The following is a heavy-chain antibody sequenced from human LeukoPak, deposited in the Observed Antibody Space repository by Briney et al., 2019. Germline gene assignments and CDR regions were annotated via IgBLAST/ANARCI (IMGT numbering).Heavy chain of an antibody. CDR1: GFSFSAYW. Sequence: GGSLRLSCAASGFSFSAYWMTWVRQAPGTGLEWVADINPAGSETYYVDPVKGRFSISRDNAKNLVYLQMNSLRAEDTAVYHCARFGYVAAVDVWGQGTPVTVSS. CDR2: INPAGSET. J-gene: IGHJ4*02. V-gene: IGHV3-7*01. D-gene: IGHD2-15*01. CDR3: ARFGYVAAVDV.